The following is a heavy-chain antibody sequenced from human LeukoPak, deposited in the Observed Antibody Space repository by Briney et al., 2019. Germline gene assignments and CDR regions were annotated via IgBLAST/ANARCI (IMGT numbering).Heavy chain of an antibody. CDR3: ARSSYYEYWFDP. Sequence: ASVKVSCKASGGTFSSYAISWVRQAPGQGLEWMGGIIPIFGTANYAQKFQGRVTITADESTSTAYMELSSPRSEDTAVYYCARSSYYEYWFDPWGQGTLVTVSS. J-gene: IGHJ5*02. CDR1: GGTFSSYA. V-gene: IGHV1-69*13. D-gene: IGHD3-22*01. CDR2: IIPIFGTA.